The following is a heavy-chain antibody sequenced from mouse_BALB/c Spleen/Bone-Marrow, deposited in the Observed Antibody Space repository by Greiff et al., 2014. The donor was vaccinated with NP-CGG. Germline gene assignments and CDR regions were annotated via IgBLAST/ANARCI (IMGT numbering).Heavy chain of an antibody. J-gene: IGHJ4*01. Sequence: EVQLQQSGAELVRSGASVRLSCMASGFNIKDYYIYWVKQRPKQGLEWIGRIDPENGDTEYDPKFQDKATVTADTSSNTAYLQLSSLASEDTAFYYFKTNYRTYRSMDYWGPGTSVTVSS. D-gene: IGHD2-1*01. V-gene: IGHV14-4*02. CDR2: IDPENGDT. CDR1: GFNIKDYY. CDR3: KTNYRTYRSMDY.